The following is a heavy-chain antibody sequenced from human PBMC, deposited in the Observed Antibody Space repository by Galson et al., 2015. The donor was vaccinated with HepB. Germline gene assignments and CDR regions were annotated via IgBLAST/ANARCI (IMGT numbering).Heavy chain of an antibody. Sequence: SVKVSCKASGYTFTSYGISWVRQAPGQGLEWMGWISAYNGNTNYAQKLQGRVTMTTDTSTSTAYMELRSLRSDDTAVYYRARDYYDSSGYYYYFDYWGQGTLVTVSS. CDR3: ARDYYDSSGYYYYFDY. J-gene: IGHJ4*02. CDR2: ISAYNGNT. CDR1: GYTFTSYG. D-gene: IGHD3-22*01. V-gene: IGHV1-18*01.